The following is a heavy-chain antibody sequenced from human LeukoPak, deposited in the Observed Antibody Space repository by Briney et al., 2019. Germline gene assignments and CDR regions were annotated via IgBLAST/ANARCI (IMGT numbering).Heavy chain of an antibody. CDR2: IYHSGST. J-gene: IGHJ4*02. CDR1: GGSISSGGYS. CDR3: ARDHNGYFDY. Sequence: SETLSLTCAVSGGSISSGGYSWSWIRQPPGKGLEWIGYIYHSGSTYYNPSLKSRVTISVDTSKNQFSLKLSSVTAADTAVYYCARDHNGYFDYWGQGTLVTVSS. V-gene: IGHV4-30-2*05. D-gene: IGHD2-8*01.